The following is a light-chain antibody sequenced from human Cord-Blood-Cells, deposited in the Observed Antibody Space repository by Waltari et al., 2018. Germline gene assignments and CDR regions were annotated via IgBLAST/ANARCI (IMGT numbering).Light chain of an antibody. V-gene: IGLV2-14*01. CDR2: DVS. J-gene: IGLJ3*02. CDR1: SSDVGVYNY. Sequence: QSALTQPASVSGSPGQSTTISCTGTSSDVGVYNYVSWYQQHPGKAPKLMIYDVSNRPSGVSNRFSGSKSGNTASLTISGLQAEDEADYYCSSYTSSSTLVFGGGTKLTVL. CDR3: SSYTSSSTLV.